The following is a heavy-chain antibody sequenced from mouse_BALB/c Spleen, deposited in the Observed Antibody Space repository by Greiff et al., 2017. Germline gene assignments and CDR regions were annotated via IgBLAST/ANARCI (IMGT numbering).Heavy chain of an antibody. CDR3: ARNYYGRSRDWYFDV. Sequence: VNVVESGAELVRPGVSVKISCKGSGYTFTDYAMHWVKQSHAKSLEWIGVISTYYGDASYNQKFKGKATMTVDKSSSTAYMELARLTSEDSAIYYCARNYYGRSRDWYFDVWGAGTTVTVSS. CDR1: GYTFTDYA. V-gene: IGHV1S137*01. CDR2: ISTYYGDA. J-gene: IGHJ1*01. D-gene: IGHD1-1*01.